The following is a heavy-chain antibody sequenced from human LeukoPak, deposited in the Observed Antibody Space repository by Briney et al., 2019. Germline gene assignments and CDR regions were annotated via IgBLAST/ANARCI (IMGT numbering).Heavy chain of an antibody. CDR2: ISWNSGTI. V-gene: IGHV3-9*01. J-gene: IGHJ4*02. CDR1: GFTFGDYG. D-gene: IGHD2-21*02. CDR3: AKDLGGYCGSICYPFDY. Sequence: PGRSLRLSCAASGFTFGDYGMHWVRQTPGKGLEWVSGISWNSGTISYAYSVKGRCTISRYNTKTSLYLQMNSLRPEDTAFYYCAKDLGGYCGSICYPFDYWGQGTLVTVSS.